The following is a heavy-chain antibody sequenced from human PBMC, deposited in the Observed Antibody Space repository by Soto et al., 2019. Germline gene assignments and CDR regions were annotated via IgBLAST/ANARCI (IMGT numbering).Heavy chain of an antibody. D-gene: IGHD6-25*01. J-gene: IGHJ6*03. CDR2: IYPGDSDT. Sequence: GESLKISCKASGYSFTNYWIGWVRQMPGKGLEWMGIIYPGDSDTRYSPSFQGQVTISADKSISTAYLQWSSLKASDTAMYYCARSLLSGGCSYYYYYMDVWGKGTTVTVSS. CDR3: ARSLLSGGCSYYYYYMDV. V-gene: IGHV5-51*01. CDR1: GYSFTNYW.